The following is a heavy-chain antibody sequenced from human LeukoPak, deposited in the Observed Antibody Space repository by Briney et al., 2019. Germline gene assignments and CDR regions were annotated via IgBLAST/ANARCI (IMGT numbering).Heavy chain of an antibody. D-gene: IGHD1-26*01. J-gene: IGHJ4*02. CDR2: IIGRTSTI. Sequence: PGGSLRLSCVASGFTFSQYSMNWVRHAPGKGLEWLAYIIGRTSTIHYDDSLRGRFTISRDNAKKSLYLEMNSLRGEDTGVYYCARLVGASTLIDYWGQGTLVTVSS. CDR3: ARLVGASTLIDY. CDR1: GFTFSQYS. V-gene: IGHV3-48*04.